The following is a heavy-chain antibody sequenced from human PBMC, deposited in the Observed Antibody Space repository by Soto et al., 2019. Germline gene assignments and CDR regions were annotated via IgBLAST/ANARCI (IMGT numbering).Heavy chain of an antibody. CDR3: AHFVSGDPFDF. D-gene: IGHD2-21*02. Sequence: QITLKEPGPTLVKPTQTLTLTCTFSGFSLSTSGVGVGWIRQTPGKALEWLAVIYWDDDKRYSPSLRSRLTITKDASKDHVVLTMTNMDPVDTATYYCAHFVSGDPFDFWGQGNLVTVSS. J-gene: IGHJ4*02. CDR2: IYWDDDK. V-gene: IGHV2-5*02. CDR1: GFSLSTSGVG.